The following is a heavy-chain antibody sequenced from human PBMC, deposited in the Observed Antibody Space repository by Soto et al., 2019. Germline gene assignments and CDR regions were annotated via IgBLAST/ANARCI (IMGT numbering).Heavy chain of an antibody. CDR1: GGSISSGGYY. J-gene: IGHJ5*02. CDR2: IYHSGST. Sequence: QVQLQESGPGLVKPSQTLSLTCTVSGGSISSGGYYWSWIRQHPGKGLEWVGYIYHSGSTYYNPSLKRPVTISVDTPKNQFSRKRRSVTAADTAVYYCARSVFPWGQGTLVTVSS. V-gene: IGHV4-31*01. CDR3: ARSVFP.